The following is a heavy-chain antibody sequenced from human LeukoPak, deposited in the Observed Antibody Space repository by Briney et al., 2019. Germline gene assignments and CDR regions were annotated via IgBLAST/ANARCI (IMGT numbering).Heavy chain of an antibody. CDR3: ARRSSSSWHFDY. CDR2: IYSSGST. J-gene: IGHJ4*02. CDR1: GGSISNYF. Sequence: SETLSLTCSVSGGSISNYFWTWIRQPPGKGLEWIGYIYSSGSTYYNPSLKSRVTISVDTSKNRFSLKLSTVTAADTAVYYCARRSSSSWHFDYWGQGTLVTVSS. D-gene: IGHD6-6*01. V-gene: IGHV4-59*08.